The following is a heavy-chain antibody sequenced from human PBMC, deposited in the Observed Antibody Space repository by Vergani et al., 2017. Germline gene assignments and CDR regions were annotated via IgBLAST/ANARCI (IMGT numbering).Heavy chain of an antibody. CDR2: IYTSGST. D-gene: IGHD5-18*01. Sequence: QVQLQESGPGLVKPSETLSLPCTVSGGSISSYYWSWIRQPAGKGLEWVGRIYTSGSTNYNPSLKSRVTMSVDTSKNQFSLKLSSVTAADTAVYYCVRETAMVGGDAFDIWGQGKMVTGSS. J-gene: IGHJ3*02. CDR3: VRETAMVGGDAFDI. CDR1: GGSISSYY. V-gene: IGHV4-4*07.